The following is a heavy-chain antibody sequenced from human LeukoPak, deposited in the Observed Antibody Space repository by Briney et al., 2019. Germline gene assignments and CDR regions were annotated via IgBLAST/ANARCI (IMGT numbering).Heavy chain of an antibody. D-gene: IGHD2-2*01. J-gene: IGHJ6*03. CDR2: IFYTGST. CDR1: GGSISSDSYY. CDR3: ARESGYCSSTSCSGDYYYYYYMDV. V-gene: IGHV4-39*07. Sequence: PSETLSLTCTVSGGSISSDSYYWGWIRQPPGKGLEWIAHIFYTGSTDYNTSLKSRVTISVDTSKNQSSLKLSSVTAADTAVYYCARESGYCSSTSCSGDYYYYYYMDVWGKGTTVTVSS.